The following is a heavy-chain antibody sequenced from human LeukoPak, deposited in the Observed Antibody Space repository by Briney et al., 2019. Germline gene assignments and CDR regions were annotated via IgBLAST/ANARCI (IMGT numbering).Heavy chain of an antibody. CDR3: ASHLYDFWSGYYEGPNAFDI. V-gene: IGHV3-21*01. Sequence: KPGGSLRLSCAASGFTFSSYSMSWVRQAPGKGLEWVSSISSSSSYIYYADSVKGRFTISRDNAKNSLYLQMNSLRAEDTAVYYCASHLYDFWSGYYEGPNAFDIWGQGTMVTVSS. CDR2: ISSSSSYI. J-gene: IGHJ3*02. D-gene: IGHD3-3*01. CDR1: GFTFSSYS.